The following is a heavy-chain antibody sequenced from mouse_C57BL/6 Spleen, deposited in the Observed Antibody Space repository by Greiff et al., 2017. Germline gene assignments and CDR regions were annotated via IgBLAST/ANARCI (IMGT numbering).Heavy chain of an antibody. J-gene: IGHJ4*01. CDR1: GYTFTSYW. CDR2: IDPSDSET. V-gene: IGHV1-52*01. D-gene: IGHD2-4*01. CDR3: ARDSYYDYDGGEAMDY. Sequence: QVQLQQPGAELVRPGSSVKLSCKASGYTFTSYWMHWVKQRPIQGLEWIGNIDPSDSETHYNQKFKDKATLTVDKSSSTAYMQLSSLTSEDSAVYYCARDSYYDYDGGEAMDYWGQGTSVTVSS.